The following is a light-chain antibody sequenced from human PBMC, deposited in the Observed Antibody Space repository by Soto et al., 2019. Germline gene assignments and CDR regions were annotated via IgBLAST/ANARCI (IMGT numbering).Light chain of an antibody. CDR1: QSISTY. CDR3: QHRSNWPPT. V-gene: IGKV3-11*01. Sequence: ESVLTQSPATLSLSPGEKATLSCRASQSISTYLAWYQQKPGQALRLLIYDASSRATGVPARFSGSGSGTDFTLTISNLEPDDFAVYYCQHRSNWPPTFGQGTKVDIK. CDR2: DAS. J-gene: IGKJ1*01.